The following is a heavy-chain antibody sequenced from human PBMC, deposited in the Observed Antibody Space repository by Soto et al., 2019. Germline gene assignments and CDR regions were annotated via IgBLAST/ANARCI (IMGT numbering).Heavy chain of an antibody. CDR3: ARDWYYSDSTGYYHDVFDI. CDR2: IYYSGST. V-gene: IGHV4-30-4*01. D-gene: IGHD3-22*01. Sequence: TLSLTCTVSGGSINSGDYNWSWIRQPPGKGLEWIGYIYYSGSTYYNPSLKSRITISVDTSKNQFSLKLSSVTAADTAVYYCARDWYYSDSTGYYHDVFDIWGQGTMVTVSS. CDR1: GGSINSGDYN. J-gene: IGHJ3*02.